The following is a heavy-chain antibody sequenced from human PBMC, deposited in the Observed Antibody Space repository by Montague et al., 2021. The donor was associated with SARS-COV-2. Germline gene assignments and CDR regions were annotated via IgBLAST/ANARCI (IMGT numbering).Heavy chain of an antibody. CDR1: GGSISGYY. D-gene: IGHD2-8*01. J-gene: IGHJ6*02. CDR3: ARLLSSCTNGGCRTYYYYAMDV. CDR2: IYYSGRT. V-gene: IGHV4-59*01. Sequence: SETLSLTCTVSGGSISGYYWSWIRQPPAKGLQWIGYIYYSGRTKYNTFLVRRVTVIVDRSKNQVSLQLRSVTAADTAVYYCARLLSSCTNGGCRTYYYYAMDVWGQGTTVTVSS.